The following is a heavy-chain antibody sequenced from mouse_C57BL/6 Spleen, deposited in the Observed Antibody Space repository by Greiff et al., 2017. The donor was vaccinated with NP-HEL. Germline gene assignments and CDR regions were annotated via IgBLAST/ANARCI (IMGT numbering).Heavy chain of an antibody. CDR2: ISDGGSYT. J-gene: IGHJ1*03. V-gene: IGHV5-4*01. Sequence: EVKLMESGGGLVKPGGSLKLSCAASGFTFSSYAMSWVRQTPEKRLEWVATISDGGSYTYYPDNVKGRFTISRDNAKNNLYLQMSHLKSEDTAMYYCARDRLVITTVVATGYFDVWGTGTTVTVSS. D-gene: IGHD1-1*01. CDR1: GFTFSSYA. CDR3: ARDRLVITTVVATGYFDV.